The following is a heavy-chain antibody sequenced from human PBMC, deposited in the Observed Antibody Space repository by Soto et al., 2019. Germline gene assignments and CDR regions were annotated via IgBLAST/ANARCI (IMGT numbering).Heavy chain of an antibody. D-gene: IGHD3-22*01. Sequence: QVQLVQSGAEVKKPGSSVKVSCKASGGTFSSYAISWVRQAPGQGLEWMGGIIPIFGTANYAQKFQGRVTITADESMSTAYMELSSLRSEDTAVYYCARAEGLDYYDSIGYYGFDYWGQGTLVTVSS. J-gene: IGHJ4*02. V-gene: IGHV1-69*19. CDR3: ARAEGLDYYDSIGYYGFDY. CDR2: IIPIFGTA. CDR1: GGTFSSYA.